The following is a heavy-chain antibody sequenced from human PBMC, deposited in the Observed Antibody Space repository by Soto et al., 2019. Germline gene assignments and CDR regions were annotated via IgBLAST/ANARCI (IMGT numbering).Heavy chain of an antibody. J-gene: IGHJ6*02. CDR2: MNPNSGNT. CDR1: GYTFTSYD. Sequence: ASVKVSCKASGYTFTSYDINWVRQATGQGLEWMGWMNPNSGNTGYAQKFQGRVTVTRNTSISTAYMELSSLRSEDTAVYYCARNLAGVPGLGEEMDVWGQGTAVTVSS. D-gene: IGHD6-19*01. V-gene: IGHV1-8*01. CDR3: ARNLAGVPGLGEEMDV.